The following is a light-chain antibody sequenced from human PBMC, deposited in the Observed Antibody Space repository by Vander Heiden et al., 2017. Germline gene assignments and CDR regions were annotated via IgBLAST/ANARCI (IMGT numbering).Light chain of an antibody. CDR3: QQSYSSPLT. CDR2: AAS. J-gene: IGKJ4*01. CDR1: QTIADY. Sequence: DIQMTQSPPSLSASVGDRVTITCRASQTIADYLNWYQQKLEKAPKLLIYAASTLESGVPSRFSGSGSGTEFTLTISSLQPEDFAVYYCQQSYSSPLTFGEGTKVDIK. V-gene: IGKV1-39*01.